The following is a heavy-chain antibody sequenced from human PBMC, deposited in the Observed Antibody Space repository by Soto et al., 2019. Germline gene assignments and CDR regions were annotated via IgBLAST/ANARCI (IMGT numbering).Heavy chain of an antibody. CDR2: INHSGST. J-gene: IGHJ6*02. Sequence: SETLSLTCAVYGGSFSGYYWSWIRQPPGKGLEWIGEINHSGSTNYNPSLKSRVTISVDTSKNQFSLKLSSVTAADTAVYYCARGGGGYDFEFYYYYGMDVWGQGTTVTVSS. CDR3: ARGGGGYDFEFYYYYGMDV. CDR1: GGSFSGYY. D-gene: IGHD5-12*01. V-gene: IGHV4-34*01.